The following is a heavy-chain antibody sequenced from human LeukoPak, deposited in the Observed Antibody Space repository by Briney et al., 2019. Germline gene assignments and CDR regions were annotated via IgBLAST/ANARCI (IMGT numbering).Heavy chain of an antibody. CDR2: IYYSGST. CDR3: ARVPDDYGDYKAFDI. V-gene: IGHV4-59*12. D-gene: IGHD4-17*01. Sequence: SETLSLTCTVSGGSISSYYWSWIRQPPGKGLEWIGYIYYSGSTNYNPSLKSRVTISVDKSKNQFSLKLSSVTAADTAVYYCARVPDDYGDYKAFDIWGQGTMVTVSS. CDR1: GGSISSYY. J-gene: IGHJ3*02.